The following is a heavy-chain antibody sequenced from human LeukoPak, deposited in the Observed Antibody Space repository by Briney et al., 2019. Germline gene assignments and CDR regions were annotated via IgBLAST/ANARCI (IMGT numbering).Heavy chain of an antibody. J-gene: IGHJ4*02. V-gene: IGHV3-9*03. CDR2: ISWNSGSI. CDR1: GFTFDDYA. Sequence: GGSLRLSCAASGFTFDDYAMHWVRQAPGKGLEWVSGISWNSGSIGYADSVRGRFTISRDNAKNSLYLQMDSLRAEDMALYYCAKGSTGATDDHFDYWGQGTLVTVSS. CDR3: AKGSTGATDDHFDY. D-gene: IGHD1-7*01.